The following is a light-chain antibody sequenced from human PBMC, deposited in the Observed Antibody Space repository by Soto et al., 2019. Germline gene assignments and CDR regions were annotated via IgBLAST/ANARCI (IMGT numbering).Light chain of an antibody. CDR3: CSYAGSSTHYV. Sequence: QSVLTQPASVSGSPGQSTTISCTGTSSDVGSYNLVSWYQQLPGKAPKLMIYEGSKRPSGVSNRFSGSKSGNTASLTISGLQAEDEADYYCCSYAGSSTHYVFGTGTKFTVL. CDR2: EGS. V-gene: IGLV2-23*01. CDR1: SSDVGSYNL. J-gene: IGLJ1*01.